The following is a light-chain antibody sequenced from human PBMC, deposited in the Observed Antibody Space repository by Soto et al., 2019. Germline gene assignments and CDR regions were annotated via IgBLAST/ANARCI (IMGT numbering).Light chain of an antibody. J-gene: IGLJ2*01. CDR2: EVT. Sequence: QSALTQPASVSGSPGQSITISCTGTSSDVGGYNYVSWYQQHPGKAPKLMIYEVTNRPSGISNRFSGSKSGNMASLTISGLQAEDEADYYCSSYTAGSTRVFGGGTKLTVL. CDR1: SSDVGGYNY. V-gene: IGLV2-14*01. CDR3: SSYTAGSTRV.